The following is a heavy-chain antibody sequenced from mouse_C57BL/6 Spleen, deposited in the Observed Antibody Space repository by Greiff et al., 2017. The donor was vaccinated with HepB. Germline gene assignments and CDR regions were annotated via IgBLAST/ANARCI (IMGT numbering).Heavy chain of an antibody. CDR2: IHPSDSDT. V-gene: IGHV1-74*01. D-gene: IGHD3-2*01. CDR3: AKISLDSSVAY. CDR1: GYTFTSYW. J-gene: IGHJ3*01. Sequence: QVQLQQPGAELVKPGASVKVSCKASGYTFTSYWMHWVKQRPGQGLEWIGRIHPSDSDTNYNQKFKGKATLTVDKSSSTAYMQLSSLTSEDSAFYYCAKISLDSSVAYWGQGTLVTVSA.